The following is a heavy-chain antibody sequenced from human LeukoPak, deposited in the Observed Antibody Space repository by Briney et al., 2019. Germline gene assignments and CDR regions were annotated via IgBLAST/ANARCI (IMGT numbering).Heavy chain of an antibody. V-gene: IGHV4-39*01. Sequence: SETLSLTCTVSGGSISSSSYYWGWIRQPPGKGLEWIGSIYYSGSTYYNPSLKSRVTISVDTSKNQFSLKLSSVTAADTAVYYCASLGYCSGGSCYGDAFDIWGQGTMVTVSS. J-gene: IGHJ3*02. D-gene: IGHD2-15*01. CDR1: GGSISSSSYY. CDR2: IYYSGST. CDR3: ASLGYCSGGSCYGDAFDI.